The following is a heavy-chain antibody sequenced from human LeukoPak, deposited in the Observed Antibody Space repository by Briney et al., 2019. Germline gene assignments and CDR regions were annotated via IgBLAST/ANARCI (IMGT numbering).Heavy chain of an antibody. V-gene: IGHV3-48*04. CDR2: ISSSSSTI. Sequence: GGSLRLSCAASGFTFSSYSMNWVRQAPGKGLEWVSYISSSSSTIYYADSVKGRFTISRDNAKNSLYLQMNSLRAEDTAVYYCAREDSSGYYPEYFDYWGQGTLVTVSP. CDR1: GFTFSSYS. D-gene: IGHD3-22*01. J-gene: IGHJ4*02. CDR3: AREDSSGYYPEYFDY.